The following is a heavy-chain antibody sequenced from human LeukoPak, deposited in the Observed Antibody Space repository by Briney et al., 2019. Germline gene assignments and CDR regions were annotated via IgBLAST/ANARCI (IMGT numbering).Heavy chain of an antibody. CDR3: ARVGAEHILDY. V-gene: IGHV4-34*01. J-gene: IGHJ4*02. CDR2: INHSGST. CDR1: GGSFNGYY. Sequence: SETLSLTCAVYGGSFNGYYWSWIRQPPGKGLEWIGEINHSGSTNYNPSLNSRVTISLDTSKNQLSLKLSSVTAADTAVYYCARVGAEHILDYWGQGTLVTVSS. D-gene: IGHD1-26*01.